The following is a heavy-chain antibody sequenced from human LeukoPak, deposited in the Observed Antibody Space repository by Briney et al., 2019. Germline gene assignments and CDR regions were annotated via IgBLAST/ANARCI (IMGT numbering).Heavy chain of an antibody. CDR2: INPNSGGT. J-gene: IGHJ5*02. D-gene: IGHD1-26*01. V-gene: IGHV1-2*02. CDR3: ARDNSVGDTAWWFDP. Sequence: ASVKVSCKASADTFTAYHMHWVRQAPGQGLEWMGWINPNSGGTNYAQKFQGRVTMTRDTSISTAYMELSRLRSDDTAVYYCARDNSVGDTAWWFDPWGQGTLVTVSS. CDR1: ADTFTAYH.